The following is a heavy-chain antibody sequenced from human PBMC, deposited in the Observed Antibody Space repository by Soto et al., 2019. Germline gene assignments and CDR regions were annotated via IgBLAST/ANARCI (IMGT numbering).Heavy chain of an antibody. CDR2: IHVTGNT. CDR3: ARGPFFARYQPFDA. J-gene: IGHJ4*02. Sequence: SETLSLTCTVPGGSMNNYLWSWIRQTPGDGLEWIGYIHVTGNTYHNPSLKSPVTISIDASKTQFFLTLTSVTAADTAVYYCARGPFFARYQPFDAWGRGILVTVSS. D-gene: IGHD1-20*01. V-gene: IGHV4-59*01. CDR1: GGSMNNYL.